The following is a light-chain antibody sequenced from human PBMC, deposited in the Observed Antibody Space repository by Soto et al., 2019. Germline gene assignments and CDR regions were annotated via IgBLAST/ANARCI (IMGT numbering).Light chain of an antibody. CDR2: RNN. J-gene: IGLJ3*02. CDR3: AAWDDSLSVL. Sequence: QSVLTQPPSASGTPGQRVTISCSGSSSNLGSNYVYWYQQLPGTAPKLLIYRNNQRPSGVPDRFSGSKSGASASLAISGLRSEDEADYYCAAWDDSLSVLFGGGTKVTVL. CDR1: SSNLGSNY. V-gene: IGLV1-47*01.